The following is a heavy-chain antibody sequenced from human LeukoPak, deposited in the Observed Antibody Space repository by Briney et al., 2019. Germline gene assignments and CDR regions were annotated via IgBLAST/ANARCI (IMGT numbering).Heavy chain of an antibody. D-gene: IGHD3-10*01. J-gene: IGHJ3*02. CDR1: GYSISSGYY. CDR3: ARDGWALDYYGSGSYHRIDI. V-gene: IGHV4-38-2*02. Sequence: PSETLSLTCTVSGYSISSGYYWGWIRQPPGKGLEWIGSIYHSGSTYYNPSLKSRVTISVDTSKNQFSLKLSSVTAADTAVYYCARDGWALDYYGSGSYHRIDIWGQGTMVTVSS. CDR2: IYHSGST.